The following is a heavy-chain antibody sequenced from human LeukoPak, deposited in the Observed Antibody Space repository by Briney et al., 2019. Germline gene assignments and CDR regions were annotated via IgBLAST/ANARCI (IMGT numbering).Heavy chain of an antibody. CDR2: MNPNSGNT. D-gene: IGHD4-17*01. CDR3: ARGRYGDYYYYYYMDV. CDR1: GYTFASYD. Sequence: ASVTVSYKVSGYTFASYDINWVRQATRHWLVLLGWMNPNSGNTGYAQKFQGRVSMTRNTSISTAYMELSSMRSEHTAVYYCARGRYGDYYYYYYMDVWGKGTTVTVSS. J-gene: IGHJ6*03. V-gene: IGHV1-8*01.